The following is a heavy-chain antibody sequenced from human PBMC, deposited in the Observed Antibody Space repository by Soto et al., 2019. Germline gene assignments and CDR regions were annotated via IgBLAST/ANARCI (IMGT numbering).Heavy chain of an antibody. J-gene: IGHJ6*02. CDR1: GDMFRNSA. CDR2: TIPLFRRT. Sequence: SVKVSCKASGDMFRNSAFTWVRQAPGQGLEWMGVTIPLFRRTNVAQNFQGRITFTADESTSNIYMELSSLTSGDTAVYYCARARLSNGDPNIYFFYGLDAWGQGTTVTVSS. CDR3: ARARLSNGDPNIYFFYGLDA. D-gene: IGHD6-6*01. V-gene: IGHV1-69*13.